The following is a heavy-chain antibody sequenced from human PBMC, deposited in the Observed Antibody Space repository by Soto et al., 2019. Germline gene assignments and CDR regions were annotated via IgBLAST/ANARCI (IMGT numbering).Heavy chain of an antibody. CDR1: GYSFTSYW. Sequence: GESLKISCKGSGYSFTSYWISWVRQMPGKGLEWMGRIDPSDSYTNYSPSFQGHVTISADKSISTAYLQWSSLKASDTAMYYCAITYYYDSSGYYKPDAFDILGQGTMVTVSS. J-gene: IGHJ3*02. V-gene: IGHV5-10-1*01. CDR3: AITYYYDSSGYYKPDAFDI. CDR2: IDPSDSYT. D-gene: IGHD3-22*01.